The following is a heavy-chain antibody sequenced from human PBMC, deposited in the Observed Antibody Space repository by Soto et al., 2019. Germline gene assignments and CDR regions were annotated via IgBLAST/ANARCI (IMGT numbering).Heavy chain of an antibody. V-gene: IGHV4-61*01. D-gene: IGHD5-12*01. CDR1: GDSVISDNYY. Sequence: PSETLSLTCTVSGDSVISDNYYWTWIRQPPWKGLEWIGYVYSSGTTNYNPSLKSRVTISLDTSRNQFSLKLTSVTAADTALYYCARDIRGYSRAFDFWGQGTLVTVSS. CDR2: VYSSGTT. J-gene: IGHJ4*02. CDR3: ARDIRGYSRAFDF.